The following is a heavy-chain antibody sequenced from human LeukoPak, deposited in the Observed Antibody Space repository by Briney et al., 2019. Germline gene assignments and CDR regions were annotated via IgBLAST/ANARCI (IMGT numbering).Heavy chain of an antibody. D-gene: IGHD1-26*01. CDR1: GFTFDDYG. Sequence: PGGSLRLSCAASGFTFDDYGMNWVRQAPGKGLEWVSGINWNGGSTGYADSLKGRFTISRDNAKNSLYLQMNSLRAEDTAFYYCARASSLSQRAFDIWGQGTIVTVSS. J-gene: IGHJ3*02. V-gene: IGHV3-20*04. CDR2: INWNGGST. CDR3: ARASSLSQRAFDI.